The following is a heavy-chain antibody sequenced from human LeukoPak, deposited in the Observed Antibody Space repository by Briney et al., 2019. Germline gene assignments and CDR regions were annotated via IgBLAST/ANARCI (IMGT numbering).Heavy chain of an antibody. J-gene: IGHJ4*02. CDR1: GFTFSTYA. Sequence: GRSLRLSCAASGFTFSTYAIHWVRQAPGKGLEWVAVISYDGYNKYYADSVKGRFTISRDSSKNTLYLQMNSLRAEDTAVYYCARPSGSYPRVGYYFDYWGQGTLVTASS. CDR3: ARPSGSYPRVGYYFDY. CDR2: ISYDGYNK. D-gene: IGHD1-26*01. V-gene: IGHV3-30-3*01.